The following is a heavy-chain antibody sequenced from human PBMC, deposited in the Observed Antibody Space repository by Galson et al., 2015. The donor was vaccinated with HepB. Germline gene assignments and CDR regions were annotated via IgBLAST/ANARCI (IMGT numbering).Heavy chain of an antibody. CDR3: AKGGFSTGWFIAREQTWLNNWPDP. Sequence: SLRLSCAASGGAFVNYAMSWVRQAPRKALGWVSRISGSGGDTYYADSVQGSFTISRYKSKNTLYLQMNRLRAEDTVIYYCAKGGFSTGWFIAREQTWLNNWPDPWGQGTLVTVSS. D-gene: IGHD6-19*01. CDR1: GGAFVNYA. CDR2: ISGSGGDT. V-gene: IGHV3-23*01. J-gene: IGHJ5*02.